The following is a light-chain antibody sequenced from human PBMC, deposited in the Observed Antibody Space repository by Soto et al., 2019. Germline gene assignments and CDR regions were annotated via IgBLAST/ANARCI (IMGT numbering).Light chain of an antibody. V-gene: IGLV2-14*01. Sequence: QSALTQPASVSGSPGQSITISCTGTSSDVGGYNYVSWYQQHPGKAPKLMIYEVSNRPSGVSNRFSGSKSGNTASLTISGLQAEDEADYYRSSYKCTITAHVFGTGTKVTVL. CDR2: EVS. CDR1: SSDVGGYNY. J-gene: IGLJ1*01. CDR3: SSYKCTITAHV.